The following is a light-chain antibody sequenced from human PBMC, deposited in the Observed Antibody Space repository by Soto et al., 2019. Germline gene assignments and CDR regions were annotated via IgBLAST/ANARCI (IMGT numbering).Light chain of an antibody. CDR3: QQYNSYSQT. CDR1: QSISSW. Sequence: DIQMTQSPSTLSASVGDRVTITCRASQSISSWLAWYQQKPGKAPKLLIYDASSLESGVPSRFSGSGSGTEFTLTISSLQPDDFATYYCQQYNSYSQTFGPGTKVHIK. J-gene: IGKJ3*01. V-gene: IGKV1-5*01. CDR2: DAS.